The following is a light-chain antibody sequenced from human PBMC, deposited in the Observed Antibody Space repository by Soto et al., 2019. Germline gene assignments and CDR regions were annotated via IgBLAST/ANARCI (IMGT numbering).Light chain of an antibody. Sequence: QLVLTQSPSASASLGASVKLTCTLSSGRYTYIIAWHQQQPGRGPRYLLSLDSDGRHNKGAGIPDRFSGSSSGAERYLTISSLQSEDEADYYCQTWGSGIHEIFGGRTKLTVL. J-gene: IGLJ2*01. V-gene: IGLV4-69*01. CDR3: QTWGSGIHEI. CDR1: SGRYTYI. CDR2: LDSDGRH.